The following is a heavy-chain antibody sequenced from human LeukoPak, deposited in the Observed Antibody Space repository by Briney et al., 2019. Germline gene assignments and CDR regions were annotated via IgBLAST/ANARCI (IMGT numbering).Heavy chain of an antibody. Sequence: GGSLRLSCAASGFTFSSYWMSWVRQAPGKGLEWVANIKQDGSEKYYVDSVKGRFTISRDNAKNSLYLQMNSLRAEDTAVYYCARLSYPLDYYDSSGYSMWGQGTLVNVSS. CDR3: ARLSYPLDYYDSSGYSM. CDR2: IKQDGSEK. D-gene: IGHD3-22*01. CDR1: GFTFSSYW. V-gene: IGHV3-7*01. J-gene: IGHJ4*02.